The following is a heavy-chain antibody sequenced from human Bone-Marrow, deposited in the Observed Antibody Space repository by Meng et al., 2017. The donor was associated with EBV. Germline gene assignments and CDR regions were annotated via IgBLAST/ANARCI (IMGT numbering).Heavy chain of an antibody. CDR1: GGSFSGYY. D-gene: IGHD3-16*02. CDR3: ARGKSRDYIWGSYRIFDY. Sequence: QLTRGGGSLFEPSETLSLPCAVYGGSFSGYYWSWIRQPPGKGLEWIGEINHSGSTNYNPSLKSRVTMSVDTSKNQFSLNLSSVTAADTSVYYCARGKSRDYIWGSYRIFDYWGQGTLVTVSS. J-gene: IGHJ4*02. V-gene: IGHV4-34*01. CDR2: INHSGST.